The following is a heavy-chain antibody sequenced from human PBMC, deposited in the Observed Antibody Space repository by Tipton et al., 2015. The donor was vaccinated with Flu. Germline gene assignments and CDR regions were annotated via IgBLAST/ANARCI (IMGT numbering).Heavy chain of an antibody. J-gene: IGHJ6*01. CDR2: INWNGKTT. CDR1: GFKFNDYG. CDR3: ARDYRVTMIRGDGFDV. Sequence: SLRLSCEASGFKFNDYGTTWARYAPGKGLEWVSGINWNGKTTRYADSVKGRFTVSRDNAKRIVYLEMSSLRVEDTALYYCARDYRVTMIRGDGFDVWGQGTAVTVSS. D-gene: IGHD3-10*01. V-gene: IGHV3-20*04.